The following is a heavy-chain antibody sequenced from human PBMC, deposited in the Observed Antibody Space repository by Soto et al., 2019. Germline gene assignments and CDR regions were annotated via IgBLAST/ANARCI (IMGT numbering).Heavy chain of an antibody. Sequence: QVQLQESGPGLVKPSQTLSLTCSVSGGAINNRDYYWSWIRQHPGKGLEWIGNIFYSGSTDYNPSLQGRLTISIDTSKNEFSLKLTSVTAADTAVYYCARDRHAFKSFGSGMDVWGQGTTVTVSS. CDR1: GGAINNRDYY. V-gene: IGHV4-31*03. CDR2: IFYSGST. CDR3: ARDRHAFKSFGSGMDV. D-gene: IGHD3-16*01. J-gene: IGHJ6*02.